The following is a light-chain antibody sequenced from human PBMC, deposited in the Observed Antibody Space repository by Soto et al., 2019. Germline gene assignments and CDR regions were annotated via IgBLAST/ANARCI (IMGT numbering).Light chain of an antibody. CDR1: QNVSGD. CDR2: GAS. CDR3: QQYYDWPLT. J-gene: IGKJ4*01. V-gene: IGKV3-15*01. Sequence: EAVMTQSPATLSLSPGERATLSCRASQNVSGDLAWYQQKPGQAPRLLIYGASTRATGIPDRFSGSGSATEFPLTIRGLQSEDFAIFCCQQYYDWPLTFGGGTKVEIK.